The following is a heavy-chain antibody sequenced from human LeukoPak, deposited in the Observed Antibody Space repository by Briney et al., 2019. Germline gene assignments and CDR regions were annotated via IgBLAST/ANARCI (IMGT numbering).Heavy chain of an antibody. Sequence: SETLSLTCTVSGGSISSGGYYWSWIRQPPGKGLEWVGYIYHSGSTYYNPSLKSRVTISVDRSKNQFSLKLSSVTAADTAVYYCASRAVPAAIGWFDPWGQGTLVTVSS. CDR2: IYHSGST. CDR1: GGSISSGGYY. D-gene: IGHD2-2*02. J-gene: IGHJ5*02. CDR3: ASRAVPAAIGWFDP. V-gene: IGHV4-30-2*01.